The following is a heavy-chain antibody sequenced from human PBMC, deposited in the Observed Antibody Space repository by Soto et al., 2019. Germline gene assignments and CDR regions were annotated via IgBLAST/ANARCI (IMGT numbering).Heavy chain of an antibody. Sequence: PSETLSLTCTVSGGSISSGGYYWSWIRQHPGKGLEWIGYIYYSGSTYYNPSLKSRVTISVDTSKNQFSLKLSSVTAADTAVYYCARDTYPLNYYDSSGYYYRGAFDIWGQGTMVTVSS. CDR1: GGSISSGGYY. D-gene: IGHD3-22*01. V-gene: IGHV4-31*03. CDR2: IYYSGST. J-gene: IGHJ3*02. CDR3: ARDTYPLNYYDSSGYYYRGAFDI.